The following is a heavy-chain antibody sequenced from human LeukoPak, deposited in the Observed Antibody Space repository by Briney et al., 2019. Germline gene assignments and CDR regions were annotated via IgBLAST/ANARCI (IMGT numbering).Heavy chain of an antibody. CDR2: INPNSGGT. V-gene: IGHV1-2*02. Sequence: ASVKVSCKASGYTFTGYYMHWVRQAPGQGLEWMGWINPNSGGTNYAQKFQGRVTMTRDTSISTAHMELSGLRSDDTAVYYCASGIAAAGTLDYWGQGTLVTVSS. CDR3: ASGIAAAGTLDY. D-gene: IGHD6-13*01. J-gene: IGHJ4*02. CDR1: GYTFTGYY.